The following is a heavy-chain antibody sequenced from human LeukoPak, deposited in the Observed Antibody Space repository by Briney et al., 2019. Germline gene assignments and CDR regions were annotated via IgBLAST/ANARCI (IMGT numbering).Heavy chain of an antibody. Sequence: SETLSLTCTVSSGSINIQNNYCSWVRQAPGQGLEWIGSIYYSGTTYYSPSLKSRLTISVDTSKNQFSLNLSSVNVADTAVYFCAREVGHYSSGWLSSEYYFDYWGQGTLVTVSS. D-gene: IGHD6-19*01. CDR2: IYYSGTT. V-gene: IGHV4-39*07. J-gene: IGHJ4*02. CDR1: SGSINIQNNY. CDR3: AREVGHYSSGWLSSEYYFDY.